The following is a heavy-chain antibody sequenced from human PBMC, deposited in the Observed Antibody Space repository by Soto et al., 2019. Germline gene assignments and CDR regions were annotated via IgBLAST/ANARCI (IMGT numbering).Heavy chain of an antibody. Sequence: ASVKVSCKASGGTFSSYAISWVRQAPGQGLEWMGGIIPIFGTANYAQKFQGRVTITADESTSTAYIELSSLRSEDTAVYYCARGLIVATTNYYFDYWGQGTLVTVS. V-gene: IGHV1-69*13. CDR1: GGTFSSYA. J-gene: IGHJ4*02. CDR2: IIPIFGTA. CDR3: ARGLIVATTNYYFDY. D-gene: IGHD5-12*01.